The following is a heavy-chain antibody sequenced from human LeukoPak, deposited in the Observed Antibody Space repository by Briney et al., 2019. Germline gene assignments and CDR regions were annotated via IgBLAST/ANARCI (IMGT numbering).Heavy chain of an antibody. V-gene: IGHV3-11*04. CDR3: ARNRRPDNWFDP. Sequence: GRFTISRDNAKNSLYLQMNSLRAEDTAVYYCARNRRPDNWFDPWGQGTLVTVSS. D-gene: IGHD1-1*01. J-gene: IGHJ5*02.